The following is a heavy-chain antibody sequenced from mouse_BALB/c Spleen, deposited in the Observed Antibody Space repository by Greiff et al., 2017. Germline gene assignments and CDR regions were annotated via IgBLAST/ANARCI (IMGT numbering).Heavy chain of an antibody. J-gene: IGHJ1*01. CDR1: GFTFSSYG. CDR2: INSNGGST. D-gene: IGHD2-1*01. Sequence: DVQLVESGGGLVQPGGSLKLSCAASGFTFSSYGMSWVRQTPDKRLELVATINSNGGSTYYPDSVKGRFTISRDNAKNTLYLQMSSLKSEDTAMYYCARDNYGNYVGYWYFDVWGAGTTVTVSS. V-gene: IGHV5-6-3*01. CDR3: ARDNYGNYVGYWYFDV.